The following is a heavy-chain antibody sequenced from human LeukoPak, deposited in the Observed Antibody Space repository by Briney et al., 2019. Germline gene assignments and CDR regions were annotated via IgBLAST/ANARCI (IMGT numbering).Heavy chain of an antibody. CDR2: IYYSGST. CDR3: VRHDGRGGATMGAFDS. CDR1: GVSISSSSYY. V-gene: IGHV4-39*01. Sequence: SETLSLTCTVSGVSISSSSYYWGWIRQPPGKGLEWIGSIYYSGSTYYNPSLKSRVTISVVTSKDQFTLQLNSVTAADTAVYYCVRHDGRGGATMGAFDSWGQGSLVTVSS. D-gene: IGHD4/OR15-4a*01. J-gene: IGHJ5*01.